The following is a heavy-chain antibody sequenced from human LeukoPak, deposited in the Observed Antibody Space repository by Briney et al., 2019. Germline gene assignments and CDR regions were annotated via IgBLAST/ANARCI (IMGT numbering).Heavy chain of an antibody. CDR3: AKEYCSGGSCYSPGAFDI. CDR1: GFTFSSYA. CDR2: ISGSGGST. Sequence: PGGSLRLSCAASGFTFSSYAMSWVRQAPGKGLEWVSAISGSGGSTYYADSVKGRFTISRDNSKNTLYLQMNSPRAEDTAVYYCAKEYCSGGSCYSPGAFDIWGQGTMVTVPS. J-gene: IGHJ3*02. D-gene: IGHD2-15*01. V-gene: IGHV3-23*01.